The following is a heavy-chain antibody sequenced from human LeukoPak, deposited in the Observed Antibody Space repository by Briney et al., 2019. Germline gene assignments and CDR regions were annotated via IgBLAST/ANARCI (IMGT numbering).Heavy chain of an antibody. CDR2: ISGYNGKT. CDR3: AREPAATRFDY. D-gene: IGHD6-13*01. V-gene: IGHV1-18*01. CDR1: GYTFTSYG. Sequence: GASVKVSCKASGYTFTSYGISWVRQAPGQGLEWMGWISGYNGKTNYAQKLQGRVTMTTDTSTSTAYMELRSLRSGDTAVYYCAREPAATRFDYWGQGTLVTVSS. J-gene: IGHJ4*02.